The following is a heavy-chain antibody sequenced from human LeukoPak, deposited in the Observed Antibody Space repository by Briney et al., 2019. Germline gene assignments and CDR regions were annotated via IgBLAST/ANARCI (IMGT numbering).Heavy chain of an antibody. J-gene: IGHJ4*02. CDR1: GDSITRSPYY. Sequence: SETLSLTCAVSGDSITRSPYYWGWIRQPPGGGPEWIATISYSGSTHYNPSLTSRVAVSLDTSRNQISLSLSSVTAADTALYFCARVGAYSSAWHALYYFDYWGQGTLVTVSS. CDR3: ARVGAYSSAWHALYYFDY. D-gene: IGHD6-19*01. CDR2: ISYSGST. V-gene: IGHV4-39*07.